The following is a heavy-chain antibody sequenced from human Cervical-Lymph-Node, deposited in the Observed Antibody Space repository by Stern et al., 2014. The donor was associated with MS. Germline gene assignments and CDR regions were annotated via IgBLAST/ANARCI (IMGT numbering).Heavy chain of an antibody. J-gene: IGHJ5*02. V-gene: IGHV4-61*02. CDR2: IYTSGST. Sequence: QLQLQESGPGLVKPSQTLSLTCTVSGGSISSGSYYWSWIRQPAGKGLEWIGRIYTSGSTHYNPSLKSRVTISVDTSKNQFSLKLSSVTAADTAVYYCARGFEPWGQGTLVTVSS. CDR1: GGSISSGSYY. CDR3: ARGFEP.